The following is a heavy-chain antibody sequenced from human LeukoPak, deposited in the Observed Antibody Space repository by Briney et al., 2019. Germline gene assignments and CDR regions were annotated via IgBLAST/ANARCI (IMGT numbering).Heavy chain of an antibody. CDR3: TRVRRTTEVIASRPNYNSDV. J-gene: IGHJ6*03. D-gene: IGHD4-23*01. CDR1: GYTLTSHY. V-gene: IGHV1-8*01. CDR2: MSPNSGNT. Sequence: ASVKVSCKASGYTLTSHYINWVRQATGQGLEWMGWMSPNSGNTGYVLKFQGRVAMTSNATLRTAYMVLSNLRSEDRAVYCCTRVRRTTEVIASRPNYNSDVWGKGTTVTVFS.